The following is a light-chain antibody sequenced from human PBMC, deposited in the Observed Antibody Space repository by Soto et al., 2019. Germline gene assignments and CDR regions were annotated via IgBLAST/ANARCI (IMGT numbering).Light chain of an antibody. V-gene: IGKV3-20*01. Sequence: ENVLTQSPGTLSLSPGERATLSCRASQSVSSSSLAWYQQKPGQAPRLLIYGASSRATGISDRFSGSGSGTDFTLTISRLEPEDFAVYYCQQYDSPPWTFGQGTKVEIK. J-gene: IGKJ1*01. CDR2: GAS. CDR3: QQYDSPPWT. CDR1: QSVSSSS.